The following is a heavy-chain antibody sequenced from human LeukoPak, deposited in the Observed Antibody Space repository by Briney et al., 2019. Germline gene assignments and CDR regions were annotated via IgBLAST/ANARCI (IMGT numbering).Heavy chain of an antibody. CDR1: GFSFRGYT. CDR2: ISRNGVTT. D-gene: IGHD6-13*01. CDR3: AASDGEQQLAL. J-gene: IGHJ4*02. V-gene: IGHV3-43*01. Sequence: GGSLRLSCAASGFSFRGYTMHWVRQVPGRGLEWVSLISRNGVTTYYRDSVKGRFTISRDDSKNSLYLQMNSLRSEDSALYYCAASDGEQQLALWGQGTLVTVSS.